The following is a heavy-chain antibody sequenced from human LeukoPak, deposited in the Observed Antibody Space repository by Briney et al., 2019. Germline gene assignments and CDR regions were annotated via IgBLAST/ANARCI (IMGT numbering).Heavy chain of an antibody. V-gene: IGHV1-8*01. CDR2: MNPNSGNT. CDR1: GYTFTSCD. D-gene: IGHD6-19*01. CDR3: ARGRRGRQWLVSDY. Sequence: ASAKVSCKASGYTFTSCDINWVRQATGQGLEWMGWMNPNSGNTGYAQKFQGRVTMTRNTSISTAYMELSSLRSEDTAVYYCARGRRGRQWLVSDYWGQGTLVTVSS. J-gene: IGHJ4*02.